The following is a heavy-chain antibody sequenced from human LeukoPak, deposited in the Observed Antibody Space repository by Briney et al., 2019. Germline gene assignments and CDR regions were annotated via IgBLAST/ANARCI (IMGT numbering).Heavy chain of an antibody. D-gene: IGHD3-22*01. CDR2: IIPIFGTA. V-gene: IGHV1-69*13. CDR3: AIVWDYDSRYFDY. Sequence: ASVKVSCKASGGTFSIYAISWVRQAPGQGLEWMGGIIPIFGTANYAQKFQGRVTITADESTSTAYMERSSLRSETMAVYSCAIVWDYDSRYFDYWGQGTLVTVSS. J-gene: IGHJ4*02. CDR1: GGTFSIYA.